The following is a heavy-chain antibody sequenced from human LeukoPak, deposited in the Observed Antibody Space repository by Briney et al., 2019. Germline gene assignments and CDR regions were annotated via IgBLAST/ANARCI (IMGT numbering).Heavy chain of an antibody. CDR2: ISGSGGST. J-gene: IGHJ4*02. D-gene: IGHD4-23*01. V-gene: IGHV3-23*01. Sequence: GGSLRLSCAASGFTFSSYWMSWVRQAPGKGLEWVSSISGSGGSTYYADSVKGRFTISRDNSKNTLYLQMNSLRAEDTAVYYCAKDLSGNSFMRYFDYWGQGTLVTVSS. CDR1: GFTFSSYW. CDR3: AKDLSGNSFMRYFDY.